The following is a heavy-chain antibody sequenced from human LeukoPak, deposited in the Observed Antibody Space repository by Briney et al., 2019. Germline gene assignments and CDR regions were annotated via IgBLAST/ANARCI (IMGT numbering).Heavy chain of an antibody. CDR3: ASSYSSGWWPVFDY. J-gene: IGHJ4*02. D-gene: IGHD6-19*01. Sequence: GSLRLSCAASGFTVSSNYVSWVRQAPGNGLGWDSVIYSGGSTYYPDTLRGRSTISRDKSKNTLYLQMNSLRAEDASVYYCASSYSSGWWPVFDYWGQGTLVTVSS. CDR2: IYSGGST. V-gene: IGHV3-53*01. CDR1: GFTVSSNY.